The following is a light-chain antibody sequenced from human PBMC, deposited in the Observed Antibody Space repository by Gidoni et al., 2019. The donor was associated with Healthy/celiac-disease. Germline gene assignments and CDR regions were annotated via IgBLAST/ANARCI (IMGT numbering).Light chain of an antibody. J-gene: IGKJ4*01. CDR3: QQSYSIPFT. CDR2: DAS. Sequence: DIQMTQSPSSLSASVGDRVTITCRASQSISSYLNWYQQKPGKAPKLLIYDASSLQSGVPSRFSGSGSGTDFTLTISSLQPEDFATYYCQQSYSIPFTFGGXTKVEIK. CDR1: QSISSY. V-gene: IGKV1-39*01.